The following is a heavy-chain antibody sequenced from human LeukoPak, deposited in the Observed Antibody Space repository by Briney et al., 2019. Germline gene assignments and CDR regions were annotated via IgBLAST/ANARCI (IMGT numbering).Heavy chain of an antibody. CDR2: IYTSGST. CDR1: GGSISGYY. D-gene: IGHD2-21*01. Sequence: SETLSLTCTVSGGSISGYYWSWIRQPAGKGLEWIGRIYTSGSTNYNPSLKSRVTVSLDTSKNQFSLKLNSVTAADTAVYYCARRGVAYYFDYGAQETLVTFS. J-gene: IGHJ4*02. CDR3: ARRGVAYYFDY. V-gene: IGHV4-4*07.